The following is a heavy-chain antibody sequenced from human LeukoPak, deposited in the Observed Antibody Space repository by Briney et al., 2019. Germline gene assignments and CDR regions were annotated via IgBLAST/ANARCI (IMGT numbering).Heavy chain of an antibody. CDR1: GGSFSGYY. Sequence: SETLSLTCAVYGGSFSGYYWSWIRQPPGKALEWIGEINHSGSTNYNPSLKSRVTISVDTSKNQFSLKLSSVTAADTAVYYCARLKRGNYYGSGSYYSAFDIWGQGTMVTVSS. J-gene: IGHJ3*02. V-gene: IGHV4-34*01. CDR2: INHSGST. D-gene: IGHD3-10*01. CDR3: ARLKRGNYYGSGSYYSAFDI.